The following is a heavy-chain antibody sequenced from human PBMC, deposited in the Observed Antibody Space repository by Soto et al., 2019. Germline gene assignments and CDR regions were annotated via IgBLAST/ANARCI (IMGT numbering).Heavy chain of an antibody. Sequence: EVQLVESGGGLVQPGGSLRLSCAASGFTFSSYDMHWVRQATGKGLEWVSAIGTAGDTYYPGSVKGRFTISRENAKNSLYLQMNSLRAGDTAVYYWARGLQQQLAPGDYWGQGTLVTVSS. CDR3: ARGLQQQLAPGDY. D-gene: IGHD6-13*01. CDR2: IGTAGDT. J-gene: IGHJ4*02. CDR1: GFTFSSYD. V-gene: IGHV3-13*04.